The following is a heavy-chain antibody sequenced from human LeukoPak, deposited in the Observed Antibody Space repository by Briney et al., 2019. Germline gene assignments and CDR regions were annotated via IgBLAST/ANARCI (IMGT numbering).Heavy chain of an antibody. V-gene: IGHV4-30-2*01. Sequence: PSETLSLTCAVSGGSISSGGYSWSWIRQPPGKGLEWIGHIYHSVSTYDNPSLKSRVTISVDKSKNQFSLKLSSVTAADTAVYYCARDKLRYWFDPWGQGTLVTVSS. CDR2: IYHSVST. D-gene: IGHD1-26*01. J-gene: IGHJ5*02. CDR1: GGSISSGGYS. CDR3: ARDKLRYWFDP.